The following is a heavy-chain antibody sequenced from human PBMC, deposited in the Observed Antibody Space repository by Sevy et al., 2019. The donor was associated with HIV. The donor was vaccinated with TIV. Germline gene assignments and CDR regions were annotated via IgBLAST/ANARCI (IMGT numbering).Heavy chain of an antibody. D-gene: IGHD1-26*01. CDR2: IYYNGHI. V-gene: IGHV4-59*08. CDR3: AGENAWGRGYS. Sequence: PSETLSLTCTVPGGSITSLYWNWIRQPPGKGLEWIANIYYNGHINYNPSLKSRVTSSLDTSKNQFFLRLSSVTAADTAMYYCAGENAWGRGYSWGQGTLVTVSS. CDR1: GGSITSLY. J-gene: IGHJ4*02.